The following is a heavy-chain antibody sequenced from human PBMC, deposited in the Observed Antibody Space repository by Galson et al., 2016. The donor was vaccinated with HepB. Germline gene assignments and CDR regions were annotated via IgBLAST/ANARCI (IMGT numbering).Heavy chain of an antibody. CDR2: INHSGST. J-gene: IGHJ1*01. D-gene: IGHD6-13*01. CDR1: GGSFSDYY. CDR3: ATVSGYSSSWYYSKYFQH. V-gene: IGHV4-34*01. Sequence: SETLSLTCALYGGSFSDYYWSWIRQPPGKGLEWIGEINHSGSTQYNPSLKSRVTISVDTSKNQFSLKLRSVTAADTAVYYCATVSGYSSSWYYSKYFQHWGQGTLATVSS.